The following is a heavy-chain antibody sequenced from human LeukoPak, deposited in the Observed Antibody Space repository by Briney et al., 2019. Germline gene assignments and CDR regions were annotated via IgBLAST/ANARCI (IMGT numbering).Heavy chain of an antibody. Sequence: ASVKVSCKASGYTFTGYYMHWVRQAPGQGLEWMGWINPNSGGTNYAQKFQGRVTMTRDTSISTAYMELSRLRSDDTAVYYCARDPPNYYDSSGYDYWGQGTLVTVFS. CDR3: ARDPPNYYDSSGYDY. J-gene: IGHJ4*02. V-gene: IGHV1-2*02. CDR2: INPNSGGT. CDR1: GYTFTGYY. D-gene: IGHD3-22*01.